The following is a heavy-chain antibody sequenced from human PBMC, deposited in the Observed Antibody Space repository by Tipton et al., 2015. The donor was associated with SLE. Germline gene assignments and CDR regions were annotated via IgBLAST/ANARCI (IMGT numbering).Heavy chain of an antibody. CDR2: IYYSGST. CDR3: ARHMITGGEFDY. J-gene: IGHJ4*02. D-gene: IGHD3-16*01. Sequence: TLSLTCTVSGGSISSYYWSWIRQPPGKGLEWIGYIYYSGSTNYKPSLKSRITISVDTSKNRFSLKLSSVTAADTAVYHCARHMITGGEFDYWGQGTLVPVSS. V-gene: IGHV4-59*08. CDR1: GGSISSYY.